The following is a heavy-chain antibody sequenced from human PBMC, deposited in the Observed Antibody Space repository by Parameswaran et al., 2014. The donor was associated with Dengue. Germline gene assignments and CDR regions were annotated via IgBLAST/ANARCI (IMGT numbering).Heavy chain of an antibody. D-gene: IGHD2-8*01. CDR2: VSYNINDK. V-gene: IGHV3-30*04. CDR3: ARAFCSNDVCYNYFDY. Sequence: AMPGVRQAPGKGLEWVAVVSYNINDKYYADSVRGRFSISRDNSRNTLYLQMDTLRPEDTAVYYCARAFCSNDVCYNYFDYWGQGTLVTVSS. CDR1: A. J-gene: IGHJ4*02.